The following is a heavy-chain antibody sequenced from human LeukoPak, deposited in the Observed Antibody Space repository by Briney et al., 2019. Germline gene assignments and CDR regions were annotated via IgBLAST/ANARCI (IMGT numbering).Heavy chain of an antibody. V-gene: IGHV3-21*01. Sequence: GGSLRLSCAASGFTFSSYSMNWVRQAPGKGLEWVSSISSSSSYIYYADSVKGRFTISRDNAKNSLYLQMNSLRAEDTAVYYCAGLIRSITMVRGVSYYYYMDVWGKGTTVTVSS. CDR3: AGLIRSITMVRGVSYYYYMDV. D-gene: IGHD3-10*01. CDR1: GFTFSSYS. CDR2: ISSSSSYI. J-gene: IGHJ6*03.